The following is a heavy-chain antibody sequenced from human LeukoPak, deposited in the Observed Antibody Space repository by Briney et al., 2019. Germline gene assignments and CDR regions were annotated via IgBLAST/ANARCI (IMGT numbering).Heavy chain of an antibody. J-gene: IGHJ3*02. CDR2: ISSSSSTI. CDR3: ARVTPMIVVVMSDAFDI. D-gene: IGHD3-22*01. V-gene: IGHV3-48*04. Sequence: PGGSLRLSCAASGFTFSSYSMNWVRQAPGKGLEWVSYISSSSSTIYYADSVKGRFTISRDNAKNSLYLQMNSLRAEDTAVYYCARVTPMIVVVMSDAFDIWGQGTMVTVSS. CDR1: GFTFSSYS.